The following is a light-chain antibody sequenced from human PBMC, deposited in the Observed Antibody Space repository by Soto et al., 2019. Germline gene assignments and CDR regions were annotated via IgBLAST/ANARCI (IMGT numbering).Light chain of an antibody. CDR3: SSYTSSSTAV. CDR1: SSDVGGYNY. V-gene: IGLV2-14*01. J-gene: IGLJ7*01. CDR2: DVS. Sequence: QSVLTQPASVSGSPGQSITXSCTGTSSDVGGYNYVSWYQQHPGKAPKLMIYDVSNRPSGVSNRFSGSKSGNTASLTISGLQAEDEADYYCSSYTSSSTAVFGGGTQLTVL.